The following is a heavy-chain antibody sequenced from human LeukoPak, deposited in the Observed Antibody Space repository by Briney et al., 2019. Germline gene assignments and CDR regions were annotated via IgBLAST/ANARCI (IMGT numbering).Heavy chain of an antibody. CDR3: ARAYYESSAYRHAVYFDY. V-gene: IGHV1-69*04. Sequence: GASVKVSCKASGGSFSNYVITWVRQAPGQGLEWMGRIIPVLGVSNFAQKFQGRVTMTKDTSTNTVYMHLSSLSSDDTAVYYCARAYYESSAYRHAVYFDYWGQGTLVTVSS. D-gene: IGHD3-22*01. CDR1: GGSFSNYV. J-gene: IGHJ4*02. CDR2: IIPVLGVS.